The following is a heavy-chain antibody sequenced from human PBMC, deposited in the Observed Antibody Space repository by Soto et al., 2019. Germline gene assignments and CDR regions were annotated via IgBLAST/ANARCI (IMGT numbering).Heavy chain of an antibody. CDR1: GFTFGSYW. D-gene: IGHD2-21*02. CDR3: ARAGYCGPGCYYYLDY. Sequence: EVQLVESGGGLVQPGGSLRLSCAVSGFTFGSYWMNWVRLIPGKGLEWVAYIKPDGSATYYVDSVKGRFTISRDNAKNSLYLQMNSLRVEATSVYYCARAGYCGPGCYYYLDYWGPGTLVTVSS. J-gene: IGHJ4*02. CDR2: IKPDGSAT. V-gene: IGHV3-7*01.